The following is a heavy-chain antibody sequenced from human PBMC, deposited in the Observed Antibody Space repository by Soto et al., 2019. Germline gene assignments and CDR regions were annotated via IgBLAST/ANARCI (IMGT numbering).Heavy chain of an antibody. Sequence: QVQLVQSGAEVKKPGASVKVSCKASGYTFTSYAMHWVRQAPGQRLEWMGWINAGNGNTKYSQKFQGRVTITRDTSASTAYMELSSLRSEDTGVYYCARLPSSIAAHTDYWGQGTLVTVSS. D-gene: IGHD6-6*01. V-gene: IGHV1-3*01. CDR1: GYTFTSYA. J-gene: IGHJ4*02. CDR2: INAGNGNT. CDR3: ARLPSSIAAHTDY.